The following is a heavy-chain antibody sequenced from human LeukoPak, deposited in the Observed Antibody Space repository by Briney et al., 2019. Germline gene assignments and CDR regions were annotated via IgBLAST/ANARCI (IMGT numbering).Heavy chain of an antibody. V-gene: IGHV3-9*01. CDR2: ISWNSGSI. Sequence: GGSLRLSCAASGFTFDDYAMQWVRQAPGKGLEWVSGISWNSGSIGYADSVKGRFTISRDNSKNTLYLQMNSLRAEDTAVYYCAKGPPHNMVRGAHAFDIWGQGTMVTVSS. J-gene: IGHJ3*02. D-gene: IGHD3-10*01. CDR1: GFTFDDYA. CDR3: AKGPPHNMVRGAHAFDI.